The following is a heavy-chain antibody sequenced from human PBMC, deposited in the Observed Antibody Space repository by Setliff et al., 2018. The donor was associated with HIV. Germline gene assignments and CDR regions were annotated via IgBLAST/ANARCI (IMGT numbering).Heavy chain of an antibody. J-gene: IGHJ4*02. CDR1: GFTVGSTY. CDR2: IYRGGPT. V-gene: IGHV3-66*01. D-gene: IGHD6-19*01. Sequence: GGSLRLSCAASGFTVGSTYMTWVRQAPGKGLEWVSVIYRGGPTYYANSVKGRFTISTDNSKNSLYLQMNSLRAEDTAVYYCARAVHSGWYYFDYWGQGTLVTVSS. CDR3: ARAVHSGWYYFDY.